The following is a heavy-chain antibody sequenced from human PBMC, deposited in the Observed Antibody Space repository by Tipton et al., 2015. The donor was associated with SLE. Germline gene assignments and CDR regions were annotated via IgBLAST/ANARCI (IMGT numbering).Heavy chain of an antibody. CDR3: AKASTWIQLWSPLEY. V-gene: IGHV3-30*02. J-gene: IGHJ4*02. CDR2: IRYDGSNK. CDR1: GFTFSSYG. Sequence: SLRLSCAASGFTFSSYGVHWVRQAPGKGLEWVAFIRYDGSNKYYADSVKGRFTISRDNSKNTLYLQMNSLRAEDTAVYYCAKASTWIQLWSPLEYWGQGTLVTVSS. D-gene: IGHD5-18*01.